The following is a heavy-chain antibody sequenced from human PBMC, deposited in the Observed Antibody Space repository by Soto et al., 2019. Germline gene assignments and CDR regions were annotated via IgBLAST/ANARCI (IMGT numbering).Heavy chain of an antibody. CDR3: ARSEGDIVATINAFDI. V-gene: IGHV4-4*02. CDR1: GGSISSSNW. J-gene: IGHJ3*02. D-gene: IGHD5-12*01. Sequence: PSETLSLTCAVSGGSISSSNWWSWVRQPPGKGLEWIGEIYHSGSTNYNPSLKSRVTISVDKSKNQFSLKLSSVTAADTAVYYCARSEGDIVATINAFDIWGQGTMVTVSS. CDR2: IYHSGST.